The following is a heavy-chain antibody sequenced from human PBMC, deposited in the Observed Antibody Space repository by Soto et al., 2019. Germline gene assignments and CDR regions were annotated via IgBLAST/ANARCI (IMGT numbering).Heavy chain of an antibody. CDR3: ARAEMGIWFGELQNWFDP. J-gene: IGHJ5*02. Sequence: PSETLSLTCTVSGGSISSYYWSWIRQPPGKGLEWIGYIYCSGSTNYNPSLKSRVTISVDTSKNQFSLKLSSVTAADTAVYYCARAEMGIWFGELQNWFDPWGQGTLVTVSS. V-gene: IGHV4-59*01. CDR1: GGSISSYY. D-gene: IGHD3-10*01. CDR2: IYCSGST.